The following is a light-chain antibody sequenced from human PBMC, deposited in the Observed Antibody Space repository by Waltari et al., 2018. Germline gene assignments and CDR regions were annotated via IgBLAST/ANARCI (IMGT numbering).Light chain of an antibody. J-gene: IGLJ2*01. Sequence: QSALTQPASVSGSPGQSVTISCTGVSSDGDEYKIVSWFLQHPRKVPKLILFDVSNRPSDISNRFSGYKSGNTAYLTISRLQADDEADYYCTTYPDTNTPVVFGGGTKVTV. CDR1: SSDGDEYKI. V-gene: IGLV2-14*03. CDR3: TTYPDTNTPVV. CDR2: DVS.